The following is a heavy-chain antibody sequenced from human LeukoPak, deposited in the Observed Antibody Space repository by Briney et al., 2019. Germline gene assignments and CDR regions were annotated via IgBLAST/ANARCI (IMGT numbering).Heavy chain of an antibody. D-gene: IGHD3-22*01. CDR1: GFTFSNAW. CDR3: TTDRDDSSGYYHYGLDY. J-gene: IGHJ4*02. V-gene: IGHV3-15*01. CDR2: IKSKTDGGTT. Sequence: PGGSLRLSCAASGFTFSNAWMSWVRQAPGKGLEWVGRIKSKTDGGTTDYAAPVKGRFTISRDDSKNTLCLQMNSLKTEDTAVYYCTTDRDDSSGYYHYGLDYWGQGTLVTVSS.